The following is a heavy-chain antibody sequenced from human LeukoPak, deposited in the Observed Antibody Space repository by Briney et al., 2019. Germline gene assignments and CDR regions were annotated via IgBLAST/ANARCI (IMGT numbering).Heavy chain of an antibody. CDR2: IYPGDSDT. D-gene: IGHD3-22*01. V-gene: IGHV5-51*01. Sequence: GESLKISCKGSGYSFTSYWIGWVRQMPGKGLEWMGIIYPGDSDTRYSPSFQGQVTISADKSISTAYLQWSSLKASDTAMYYCARHSRRYYDSRWFDPWGQGTLVTVSS. CDR1: GYSFTSYW. CDR3: ARHSRRYYDSRWFDP. J-gene: IGHJ5*02.